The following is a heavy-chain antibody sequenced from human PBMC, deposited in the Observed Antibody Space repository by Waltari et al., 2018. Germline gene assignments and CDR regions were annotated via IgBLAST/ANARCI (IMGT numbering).Heavy chain of an antibody. J-gene: IGHJ4*02. CDR3: VCFPMVQGVINNY. CDR1: GYTFTGYY. D-gene: IGHD3-10*01. CDR2: INPYSGGT. Sequence: QVQLVQSGAEVKKPGASVKVSCKASGYTFTGYYMHWVRPAPGQGLEGMGRINPYSGGTNDAQKFQGRVTMTRDTSMSTAYMELSRLRSDDTAVYYCVCFPMVQGVINNYWGQGTLVTVSS. V-gene: IGHV1-2*06.